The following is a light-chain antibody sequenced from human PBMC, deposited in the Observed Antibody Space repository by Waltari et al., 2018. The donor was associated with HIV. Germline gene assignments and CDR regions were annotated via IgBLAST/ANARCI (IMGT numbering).Light chain of an antibody. CDR3: SSYAGSKNRVV. V-gene: IGLV2-8*01. Sequence: QSALTQSPSASGSPGQAVTISCTGTSSDVGTYDSVSWYQQHPGEAPKLVIYDVYKRPSGVPDRFSGSKSGTTASLTVSGLQADDEASYYCSSYAGSKNRVVFGGGTFLTVL. CDR1: SSDVGTYDS. CDR2: DVY. J-gene: IGLJ2*01.